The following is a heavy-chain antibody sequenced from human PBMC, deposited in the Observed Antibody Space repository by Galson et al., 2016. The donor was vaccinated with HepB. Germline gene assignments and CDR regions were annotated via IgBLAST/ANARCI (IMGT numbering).Heavy chain of an antibody. Sequence: ETLSLTCTVSGGSISRRGYYWGWIRQPPGKGLEWIGSLYYSGLTYYNPSLKSRVTISVDTSKNQFSLKLSPVTAADTAVYYCARQVGDYVWGGRFDPWGQGTLVTVSS. D-gene: IGHD3-16*01. CDR1: GGSISRRGYY. V-gene: IGHV4-39*01. CDR3: ARQVGDYVWGGRFDP. CDR2: LYYSGLT. J-gene: IGHJ5*02.